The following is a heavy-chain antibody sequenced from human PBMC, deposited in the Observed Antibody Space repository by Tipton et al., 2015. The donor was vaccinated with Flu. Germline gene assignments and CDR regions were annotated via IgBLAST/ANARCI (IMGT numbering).Heavy chain of an antibody. CDR2: IYRNGDI. V-gene: IGHV4-38-2*01. CDR1: GYSISRGYY. CDR3: ARAEIGDFDY. D-gene: IGHD2/OR15-2a*01. J-gene: IGHJ4*02. Sequence: GLVKPSETLSLTCAVSGYSISRGYYWGWIRQPPGKGLEWIGSIYRNGDIHFNPSLKSRVSISVDTSNNRFSLNLTSVTAADTAVYYCARAEIGDFDYWGQGTLVTVSS.